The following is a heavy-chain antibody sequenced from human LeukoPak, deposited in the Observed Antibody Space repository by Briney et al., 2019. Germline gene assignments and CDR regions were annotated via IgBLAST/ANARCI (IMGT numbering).Heavy chain of an antibody. Sequence: ASVKVSCKASDYTYTSYGISWVRQAPGQGLEWMGWISAYNGNRNYAQKLQGRVTMTTDTSTSTAYMELRSLRSDDTAVYYCARARRWYCSGGSCSGFDPWAREPWSPSPQ. V-gene: IGHV1-18*01. J-gene: IGHJ5*02. CDR1: DYTYTSYG. CDR3: ARARRWYCSGGSCSGFDP. CDR2: ISAYNGNR. D-gene: IGHD2-15*01.